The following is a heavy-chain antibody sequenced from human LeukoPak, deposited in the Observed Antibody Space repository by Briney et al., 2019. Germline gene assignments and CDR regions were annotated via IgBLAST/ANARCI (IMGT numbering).Heavy chain of an antibody. CDR2: ISGSGGNA. CDR1: GFTLSSYG. V-gene: IGHV3-23*01. CDR3: AKKWFGEN. D-gene: IGHD3-10*01. Sequence: GGSLRLSCAASGFTLSSYGMSWVRHAPGKGLEWVSSISGSGGNAYYADSVKRRFTISRDNSKNTLYLQMNSLRAEDTAVYYCAKKWFGENWGQGTLVTVSS. J-gene: IGHJ4*02.